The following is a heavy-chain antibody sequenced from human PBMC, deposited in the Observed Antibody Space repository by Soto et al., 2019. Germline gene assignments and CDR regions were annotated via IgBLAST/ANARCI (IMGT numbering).Heavy chain of an antibody. CDR3: ARVATTDYLIDY. CDR1: GGSISSYY. D-gene: IGHD5-12*01. J-gene: IGHJ4*02. V-gene: IGHV4-59*08. CDR2: IYYSGST. Sequence: LSLTCTVSGGSISSYYWSWIRQPPGKGLEWIGYIYYSGSTNYNPSLKSRVTISVDTSKNQFSLKLSSVTAADTAVYYCARVATTDYLIDYWGQGTLVTVSS.